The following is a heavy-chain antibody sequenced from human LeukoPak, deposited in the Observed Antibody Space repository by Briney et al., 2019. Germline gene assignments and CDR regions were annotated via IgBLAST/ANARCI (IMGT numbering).Heavy chain of an antibody. V-gene: IGHV1-24*01. CDR1: GYTFTGYY. D-gene: IGHD3-22*01. CDR2: FDPEDGET. CDR3: ATDSYGSSGYYYAFDD. Sequence: ASVKVSCKASGYTFTGYYMNWVRQAPGQGLEWMGGFDPEDGETIYAQMLQGRVTMTEDTSTDTAYLELSSLRSWDTAVYFCATDSYGSSGYYYAFDDWGQGTPVTASS. J-gene: IGHJ4*02.